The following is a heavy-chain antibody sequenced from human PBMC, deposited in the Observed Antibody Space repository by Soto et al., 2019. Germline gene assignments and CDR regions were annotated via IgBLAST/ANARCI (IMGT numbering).Heavy chain of an antibody. Sequence: QVQLQESGPGLVKPSQTLSLTCTVSGGSMTRGTWYWSWIRQHPGRGLEWIGYIFYTGSMYFNPSLSSRVSMAVDTSRSQCALTLRSVTAADTALYYCATTSKIPLAMTVEWRGPMDVWGTGNEVSVPS. D-gene: IGHD3-3*01. CDR3: ATTSKIPLAMTVEWRGPMDV. CDR2: IFYTGSM. CDR1: GGSMTRGTWY. J-gene: IGHJ6*04. V-gene: IGHV4-31*03.